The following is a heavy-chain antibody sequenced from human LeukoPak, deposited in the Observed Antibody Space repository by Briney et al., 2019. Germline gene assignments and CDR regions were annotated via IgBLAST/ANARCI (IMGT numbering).Heavy chain of an antibody. CDR3: VRRDNTGWNYFDC. D-gene: IGHD6-19*01. CDR2: IYYSGST. J-gene: IGHJ4*02. V-gene: IGHV4-59*08. CDR1: GGSINSHY. Sequence: PSETLSLTCTVSGGSINSHYWSWIRQSPGKGLEWIGDIYYSGSTKYNPSLKSRVPISVDTPKNDLSLRLTSVLAADTAIYYCVRRDNTGWNYFDCWGQGILVTVSS.